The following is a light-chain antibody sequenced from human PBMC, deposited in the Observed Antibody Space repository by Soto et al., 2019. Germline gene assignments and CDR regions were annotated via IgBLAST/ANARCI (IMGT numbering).Light chain of an antibody. CDR3: ASYTTFNTMV. V-gene: IGLV2-14*01. CDR2: DVS. Sequence: QSVLTQPASVSGSPGQSITISCTGTSSDVGGSKYVSWYQQPPGKAPRIIIYDVSDRPSGVSYRFSGSKSGNTASLTISGLQADDEADYYCASYTTFNTMVFGGGTKLTVL. CDR1: SSDVGGSKY. J-gene: IGLJ3*02.